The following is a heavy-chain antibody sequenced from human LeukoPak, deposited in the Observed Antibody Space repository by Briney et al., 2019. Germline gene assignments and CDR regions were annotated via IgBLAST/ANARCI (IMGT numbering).Heavy chain of an antibody. CDR2: INPNSGGT. J-gene: IGHJ6*02. CDR3: ARGRDGYVNYYYYYGMDV. V-gene: IGHV1-2*02. Sequence: GASVKVCCKASGYTFTGYYMHWVRQAPGQGLEWMGWINPNSGGTNYAQKFQGRVTMTRDTSISTAYMELSRLRSDDTAVYYCARGRDGYVNYYYYYGMDVWGQGTTVTVSS. CDR1: GYTFTGYY. D-gene: IGHD5-24*01.